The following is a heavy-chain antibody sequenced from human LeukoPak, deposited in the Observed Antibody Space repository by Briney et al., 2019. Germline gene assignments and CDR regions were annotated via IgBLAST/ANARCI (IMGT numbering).Heavy chain of an antibody. D-gene: IGHD6-13*01. Sequence: SETLSLTCTASGGSISSYYWSWIRQPPGRGLERIGYIYYSGSTNYNPSLKSRVTISVDTSKNQFSLKLSSVTAADTAVYYCAAHSSSFDHWGQGTLVTVSS. CDR3: AAHSSSFDH. CDR2: IYYSGST. V-gene: IGHV4-59*08. J-gene: IGHJ4*02. CDR1: GGSISSYY.